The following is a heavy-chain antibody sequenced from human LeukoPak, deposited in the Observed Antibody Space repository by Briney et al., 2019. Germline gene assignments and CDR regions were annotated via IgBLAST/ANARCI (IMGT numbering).Heavy chain of an antibody. CDR3: ARSGWYADLPF. CDR2: INAGNGNT. V-gene: IGHV1-3*01. CDR1: GYTFTSYA. J-gene: IGHJ4*02. Sequence: ASVKVSCKASGYTFTSYAMHWVRQAPGQRLEWMGWINAGNGNTKYSQKFRGRVTITRDTSASTAYMELSSLRSEDTAVYYCARSGWYADLPFWGQGTLVAVSS. D-gene: IGHD6-19*01.